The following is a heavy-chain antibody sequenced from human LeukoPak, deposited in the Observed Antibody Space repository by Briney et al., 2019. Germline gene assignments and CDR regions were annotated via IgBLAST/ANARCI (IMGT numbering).Heavy chain of an antibody. Sequence: PGGSLRLSCAASGFTFSSYEMSWVRQAPGKGLEWVSYISSSGSTIYYADSVKGRFTISRDNAKNSLYLQMNSLRAEDTAVYYCARDAVGARVDAFDIWGQGTMVTVSS. CDR3: ARDAVGARVDAFDI. CDR1: GFTFSSYE. D-gene: IGHD1-26*01. V-gene: IGHV3-48*03. J-gene: IGHJ3*02. CDR2: ISSSGSTI.